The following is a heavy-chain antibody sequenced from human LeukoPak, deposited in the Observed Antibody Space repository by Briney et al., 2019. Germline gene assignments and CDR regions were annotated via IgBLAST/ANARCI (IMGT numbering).Heavy chain of an antibody. CDR2: IYHSGST. CDR1: GGSISSGGYS. D-gene: IGHD3-3*01. Sequence: PSETLSLTCAVSGGSISSGGYSWSWIRQPPGKGLEWIGYIYHSGSTYYNPSLKSRVTMSVDRSKNQFSLKLSSVTAADTAVYYCARHPQGLTIFGELDYWGQGTLVTVSS. J-gene: IGHJ4*02. CDR3: ARHPQGLTIFGELDY. V-gene: IGHV4-30-2*01.